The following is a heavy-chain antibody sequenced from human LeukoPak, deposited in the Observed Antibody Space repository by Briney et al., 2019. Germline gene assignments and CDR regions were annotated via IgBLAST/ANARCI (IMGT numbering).Heavy chain of an antibody. J-gene: IGHJ4*02. D-gene: IGHD6-13*01. V-gene: IGHV3-7*01. CDR2: IKQDGSEK. CDR3: ARDRWQQLVFFDY. CDR1: GFTFSSYW. Sequence: GGSLRLSCAASGFTFSSYWMSWVRQAPGKGLEWVANIKQDGSEKYYVDSVKGRFTISRDNAKNSLYLQMNSLRAEDTAVYYCARDRWQQLVFFDYWGQGTLVTVSP.